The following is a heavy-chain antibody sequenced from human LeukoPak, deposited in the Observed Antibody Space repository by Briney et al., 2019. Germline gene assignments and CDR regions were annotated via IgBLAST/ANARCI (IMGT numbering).Heavy chain of an antibody. D-gene: IGHD6-19*01. CDR2: IHASGSI. J-gene: IGHJ4*02. Sequence: SETLSLTCTVSGGSISSSSYYWNWIRQPARQPAGKGLEWIGRIHASGSINYNPSLKSRVTMSVDTSKNQFSLKLRSVTAADTAVYYCARDRFPVAGAHFDYWGQGNLVTVSS. CDR3: ARDRFPVAGAHFDY. V-gene: IGHV4-61*02. CDR1: GGSISSSSYY.